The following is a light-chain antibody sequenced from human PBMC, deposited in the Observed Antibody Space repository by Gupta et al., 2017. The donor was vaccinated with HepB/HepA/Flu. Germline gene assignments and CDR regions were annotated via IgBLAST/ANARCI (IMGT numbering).Light chain of an antibody. Sequence: IVMTQSPATLSVSPGERATLSCRASQSVSSNLAWYQKRPGQAPRLLFFGAYTRATVIPARCSGSASVKECIPTISSLQSEDVAFYYGQHDSYCPVTFGRGTKVEIK. V-gene: IGKV3-15*01. J-gene: IGKJ4*02. CDR1: QSVSSN. CDR2: GAY. CDR3: QHDSYCPVT.